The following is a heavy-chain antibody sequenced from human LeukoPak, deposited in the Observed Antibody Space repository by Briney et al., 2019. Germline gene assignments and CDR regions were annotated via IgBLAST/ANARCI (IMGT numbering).Heavy chain of an antibody. CDR1: GFTVNSNY. CDR2: IYGGGST. V-gene: IGHV3-53*01. J-gene: IGHJ6*02. CDR3: AKGLTWTYYYYGMDV. Sequence: PGGSLRLSCAASGFTVNSNYMSWVRQAPGKGLEWVSVIYGGGSTYYADSVKGRFTISRDNSKNTLYLQMNSLRAEDTAVYYCAKGLTWTYYYYGMDVWGQGTTVTVSS. D-gene: IGHD3/OR15-3a*01.